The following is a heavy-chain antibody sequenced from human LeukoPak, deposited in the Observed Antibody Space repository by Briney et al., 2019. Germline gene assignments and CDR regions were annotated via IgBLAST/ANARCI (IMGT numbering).Heavy chain of an antibody. V-gene: IGHV3-23*01. J-gene: IGHJ1*01. CDR1: GFTFSKNW. Sequence: GGSLRLSCAASGFTFSKNWMSWVRQAPGKGLEWVSAISGSGGSTYYADSVKGRFTISRDNSKNTLSLQMNSLRAEDTAVYYCAKERLYGSGTLFQHWGQGTLVTVSS. CDR2: ISGSGGST. D-gene: IGHD3-10*01. CDR3: AKERLYGSGTLFQH.